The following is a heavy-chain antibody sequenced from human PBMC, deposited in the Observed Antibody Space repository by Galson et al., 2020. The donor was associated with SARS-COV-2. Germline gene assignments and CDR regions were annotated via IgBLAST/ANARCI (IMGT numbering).Heavy chain of an antibody. J-gene: IGHJ4*02. CDR1: GLTFGSYW. Sequence: GESLKISCVASGLTFGSYWMHWVRQVPGKGPVWVSRINSDGSVRDYADSVKGRFTISRDNAKSTLYLQMNSLREEDTAVYYCAGPSLGIWGQGTLVTVSS. CDR3: AGPSLGI. CDR2: INSDGSVR. V-gene: IGHV3-74*01.